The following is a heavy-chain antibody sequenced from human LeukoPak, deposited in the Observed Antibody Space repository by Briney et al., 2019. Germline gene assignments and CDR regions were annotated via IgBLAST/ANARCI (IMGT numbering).Heavy chain of an antibody. D-gene: IGHD6-13*01. CDR3: ARWRIAAAGIGAFDY. CDR2: IYHSGST. V-gene: IGHV4-30-2*01. CDR1: GGSISSGGYY. J-gene: IGHJ4*02. Sequence: SETLSLTCTVSGGSISSGGYYWSWIRQPPGKGLEWIGYIYHSGSTYYNPSLKSRVTISVDRSKNQFSLKLSSVTAADTAVYYCARWRIAAAGIGAFDYWGQGTLVTVSS.